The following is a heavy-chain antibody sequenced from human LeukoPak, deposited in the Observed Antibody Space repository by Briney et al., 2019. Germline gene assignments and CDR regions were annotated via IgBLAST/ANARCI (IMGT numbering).Heavy chain of an antibody. CDR1: GFTFRSYW. V-gene: IGHV3-7*05. Sequence: GSLSLSCAASGFTFRSYWMSWVRQALGKGLEWVANIKEDGSEKYYVDSVKGRFTISRDNAKNSLYLQMNSLRDEDTAVYYCVSTDEYWGQGTLVTVSS. J-gene: IGHJ4*02. CDR2: IKEDGSEK. CDR3: VSTDEY.